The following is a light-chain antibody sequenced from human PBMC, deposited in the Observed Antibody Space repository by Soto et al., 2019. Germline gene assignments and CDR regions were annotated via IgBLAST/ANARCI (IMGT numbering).Light chain of an antibody. CDR2: GAS. V-gene: IGKV1-39*01. Sequence: QLTQSPSSLSASVGDRVTVTCRASQSINIYLNWYQQKPGKAPTLLIYGASSLQSGVTSRFSGGGSRTDFTLTISSLQTEDFATYYCQQSYRSPYTFGQGTKLEI. CDR3: QQSYRSPYT. CDR1: QSINIY. J-gene: IGKJ2*01.